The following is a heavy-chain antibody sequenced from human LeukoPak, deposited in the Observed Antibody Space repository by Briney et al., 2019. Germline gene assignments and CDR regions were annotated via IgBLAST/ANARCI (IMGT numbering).Heavy chain of an antibody. Sequence: GGSLRLSCAASGFTFSSYAMSWVRQAPGKGLEWVSAISGSGGSTYYADSVKGRFTISRDNSKNTLYLQMNSLRAEDTAMYYCARGGWSGYFIYWGQGALVTVSS. V-gene: IGHV3-23*01. D-gene: IGHD1-1*01. J-gene: IGHJ4*02. CDR3: ARGGWSGYFIY. CDR1: GFTFSSYA. CDR2: ISGSGGST.